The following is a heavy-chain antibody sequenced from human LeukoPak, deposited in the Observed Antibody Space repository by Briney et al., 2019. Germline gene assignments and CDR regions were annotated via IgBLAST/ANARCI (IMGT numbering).Heavy chain of an antibody. CDR3: ARQSPRRIFGVSTPVAY. CDR2: IYYSGST. D-gene: IGHD3-3*01. V-gene: IGHV4-39*01. Sequence: PSETLSLTCTVSGGSISSSSYYWGWIRQPPGKGLERNGRIYYSGSTYYNPSLKSRVTISVDTSKNQSSLKLSSVTAADTAVYYCARQSPRRIFGVSTPVAYWGQGTLVTVSS. CDR1: GGSISSSSYY. J-gene: IGHJ4*02.